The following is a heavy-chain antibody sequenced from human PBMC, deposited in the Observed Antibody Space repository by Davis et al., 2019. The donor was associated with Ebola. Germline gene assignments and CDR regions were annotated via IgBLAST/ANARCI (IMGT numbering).Heavy chain of an antibody. CDR2: IYYSGST. J-gene: IGHJ3*02. V-gene: IGHV4-39*01. D-gene: IGHD1-26*01. CDR1: GGSTSSSSYY. Sequence: MPSETLSLTCTVSGGSTSSSSYYWGWIRQPPGKGLEWIGSIYYSGSTYYNPSLKSRVTISVDTSKNQFSLKLSSVTAADTAVYYCARPWYSGTYYDAYDIWGQGTMVAVSS. CDR3: ARPWYSGTYYDAYDI.